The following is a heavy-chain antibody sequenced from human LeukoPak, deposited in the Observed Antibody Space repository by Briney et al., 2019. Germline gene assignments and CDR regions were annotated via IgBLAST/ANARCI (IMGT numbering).Heavy chain of an antibody. D-gene: IGHD3-16*02. CDR3: TKGISTEDYRFFF. CDR1: GFTFSSYA. V-gene: IGHV3-30*02. CDR2: IRYDGSYK. Sequence: GGSLRLSCAASGFTFSSYAMYWVRQTPGKGLEWVAFIRYDGSYKYYADSVKGRFTISRDNSKNTLYLQMNSLRPEDTAVYYCTKGISTEDYRFFFWGQGALVTVSS. J-gene: IGHJ4*02.